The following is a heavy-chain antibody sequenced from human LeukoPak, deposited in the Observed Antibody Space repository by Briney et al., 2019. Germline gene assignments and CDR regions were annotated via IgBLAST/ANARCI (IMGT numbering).Heavy chain of an antibody. J-gene: IGHJ5*02. V-gene: IGHV1-3*01. CDR2: INAVNGNT. Sequence: ASVKVSCKASGYTFTSYAMHWVRQAPGQRLEWMGWINAVNGNTKYSQKFQGRVTITRDTSASTAYMELSSLRSEDTAVYYCAKDYDSSGYYEAWGQGTLVTVSS. CDR3: AKDYDSSGYYEA. D-gene: IGHD3-22*01. CDR1: GYTFTSYA.